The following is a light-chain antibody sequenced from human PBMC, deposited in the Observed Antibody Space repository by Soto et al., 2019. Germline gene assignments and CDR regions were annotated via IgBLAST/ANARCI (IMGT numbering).Light chain of an antibody. CDR2: DAS. V-gene: IGKV1-33*01. Sequence: DIQMTQSPSSLSASVGDRVTITCQASQDITNYLNWYQQKPGKAPKLLIYDASNLETGVPSRFSGSGSGTDFTFTISSVQPEDIATYYCQQYDKVPITFGQGTRLEIK. J-gene: IGKJ5*01. CDR1: QDITNY. CDR3: QQYDKVPIT.